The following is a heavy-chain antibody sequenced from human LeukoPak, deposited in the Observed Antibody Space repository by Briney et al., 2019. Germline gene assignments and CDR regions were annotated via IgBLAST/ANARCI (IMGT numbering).Heavy chain of an antibody. V-gene: IGHV3-48*02. J-gene: IGHJ4*02. CDR3: ARGTNWSPLDFDH. D-gene: IGHD1-20*01. CDR2: ISTSSSSI. Sequence: PGGSLRLSCAASGFTFSTYAMNWVRQAPGKGLEWVSYISTSSSSIYYADSVKGRFTISRDNAKNSLYLQMNSLRDEDTAVYYCARGTNWSPLDFDHWSQGTLVTVSS. CDR1: GFTFSTYA.